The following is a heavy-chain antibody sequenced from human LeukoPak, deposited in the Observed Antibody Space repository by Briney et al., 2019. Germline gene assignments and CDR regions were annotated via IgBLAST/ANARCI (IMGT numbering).Heavy chain of an antibody. CDR2: IYTSGST. CDR1: GGSFSGYY. Sequence: SETLSLTCAVYGGSFSGYYWSWIRQPAGKGLEWIGRIYTSGSTNYNPSLKSRVTMSVDTSKNQFSLKLSSVTAADTAVYYCARAPRTVYSSSWYGSAFDIWDQGTMVTVSS. J-gene: IGHJ3*02. D-gene: IGHD6-13*01. CDR3: ARAPRTVYSSSWYGSAFDI. V-gene: IGHV4-59*10.